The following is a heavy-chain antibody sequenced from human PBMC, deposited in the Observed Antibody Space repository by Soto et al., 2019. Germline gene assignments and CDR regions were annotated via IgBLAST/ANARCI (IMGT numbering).Heavy chain of an antibody. D-gene: IGHD4-17*01. V-gene: IGHV4-34*01. CDR1: GGSFSGYY. J-gene: IGHJ1*01. Sequence: QVQLQQWGAGLLKPSETLSLTCAVYGGSFSGYYWSWIRQSPGKGLEWIGEINHSGSTNYNPSLKSRVTISVDTSKNQFSLKLNSVTAADTAIYYCARIYGDYDEYFPHWGQGTMVTVSS. CDR2: INHSGST. CDR3: ARIYGDYDEYFPH.